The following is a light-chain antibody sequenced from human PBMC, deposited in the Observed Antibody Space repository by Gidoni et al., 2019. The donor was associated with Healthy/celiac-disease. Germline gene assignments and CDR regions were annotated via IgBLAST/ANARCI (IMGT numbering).Light chain of an antibody. CDR3: AAWDDSLNGWV. V-gene: IGLV1-44*01. Sequence: SVLTQPPSASVPPGQGVTISCSGSSSNIGSNTVNWYQQLPGTAPKHLIYSNHQRPSGVPERFSGSKSGTSASLAISGRQTEDEADYYCAAWDDSLNGWVFGGGTKLTVL. CDR2: SNH. CDR1: SSNIGSNT. J-gene: IGLJ3*02.